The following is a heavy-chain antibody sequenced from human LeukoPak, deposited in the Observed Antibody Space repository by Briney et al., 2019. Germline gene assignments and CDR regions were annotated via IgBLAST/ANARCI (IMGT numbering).Heavy chain of an antibody. CDR1: GGSFSGYY. J-gene: IGHJ3*02. CDR3: ARQLRYFDWLPHAFDI. Sequence: PSETLSLTCAVYGGSFSGYYWSWIRQPPGKGLEWIGSIYYSGSTYYNPSLKSRVTISVDTSKNQFSLKLSSVTAADTAVYYCARQLRYFDWLPHAFDIWGQGTMVTVSS. V-gene: IGHV4-34*01. D-gene: IGHD3-9*01. CDR2: IYYSGST.